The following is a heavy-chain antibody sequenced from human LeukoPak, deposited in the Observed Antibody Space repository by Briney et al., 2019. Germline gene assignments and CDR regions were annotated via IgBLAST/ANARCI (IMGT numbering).Heavy chain of an antibody. CDR3: ARVGYNWNYEDY. V-gene: IGHV3-30-3*01. CDR2: ISYDGSNK. CDR1: GFTFSSYA. D-gene: IGHD1-7*01. Sequence: GGSLRLSCAASGFTFSSYAMHWVRQAPGKGLEWVAVISYDGSNKYYVDSVKGRFTISRDNSKNTLYLQMNSLRAEDTAVYYCARVGYNWNYEDYWGQGTLVTVSS. J-gene: IGHJ4*02.